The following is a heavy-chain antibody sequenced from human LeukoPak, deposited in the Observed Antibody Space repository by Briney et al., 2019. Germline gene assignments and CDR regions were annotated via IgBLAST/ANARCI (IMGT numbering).Heavy chain of an antibody. CDR1: GFTFSNAW. D-gene: IGHD3-9*01. J-gene: IGHJ4*02. V-gene: IGHV3-15*01. Sequence: PGGSLRLSCAASGFTFSNAWMSWVRQAPGKGLEWVGRIKSKTDGGTTDYAAPVKGRFTISRDDSKNTLYLQMNSLKTEDTAVYYCTAHVLRYFDWLLPHYWGQGTLVTVSS. CDR2: IKSKTDGGTT. CDR3: TAHVLRYFDWLLPHY.